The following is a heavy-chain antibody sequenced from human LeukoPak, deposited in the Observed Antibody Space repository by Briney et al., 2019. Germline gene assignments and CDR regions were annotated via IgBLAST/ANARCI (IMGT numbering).Heavy chain of an antibody. CDR2: IKQDGSEK. J-gene: IGHJ4*02. CDR1: GFTFSSYW. D-gene: IGHD3-22*01. CDR3: ARETFAGYYYDSRGYSDY. V-gene: IGHV3-7*01. Sequence: TGGSLRLSCAASGFTFSSYWMSWVRQAPGKGLEWVANIKQDGSEKYYVDSVKGRFTISRDNAKNSLYLQMNSLRAEDTAADYCARETFAGYYYDSRGYSDYWGQGTLVTVSS.